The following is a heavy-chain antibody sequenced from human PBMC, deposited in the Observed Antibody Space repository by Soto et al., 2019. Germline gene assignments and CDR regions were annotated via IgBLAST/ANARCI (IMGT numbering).Heavy chain of an antibody. D-gene: IGHD1-26*01. J-gene: IGHJ1*01. CDR1: GGTLSSYT. CDR3: AREGFSGSYFPN. CDR2: IIPLFGTA. Sequence: QVQLVQSGAEVKKPGSSVKISCKASGGTLSSYTFSWVRQAPGQDLEWMGGIIPLFGTADYAQRFQDRLTITAAQSTSTAYMELSSLRSEDTAVDYCAREGFSGSYFPNWGQGTLVTVSS. V-gene: IGHV1-69*01.